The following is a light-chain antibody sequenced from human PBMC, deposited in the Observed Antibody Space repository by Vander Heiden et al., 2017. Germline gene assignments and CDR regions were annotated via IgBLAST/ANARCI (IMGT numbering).Light chain of an antibody. V-gene: IGKV1-39*01. CDR1: QSISSY. J-gene: IGKJ2*02. CDR3: QQSYSTPST. Sequence: DMQMTQSPSSLSASVGERVTITCRASQSISSYLNWYQQKPGKAPKLLIYAASSLQSGVPSRFSGSGSGTDFTLTISSLEPEDFATYYCQQSYSTPSTFGQGTKLEIK. CDR2: AAS.